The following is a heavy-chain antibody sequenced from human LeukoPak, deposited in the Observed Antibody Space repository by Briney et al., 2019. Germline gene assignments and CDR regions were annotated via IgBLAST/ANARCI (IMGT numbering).Heavy chain of an antibody. Sequence: AGGSLRLSCAASGFTFSSYSMHWVRQAPGKGLEWVTIISFDGSNRYYADSVKGRFTISRDNSKNTLSVQMNSLRAEDTAVYYCARAAPPDYGSGSYSNLYFDYWGQGTLVTVSS. CDR1: GFTFSSYS. CDR3: ARAAPPDYGSGSYSNLYFDY. D-gene: IGHD3-10*01. V-gene: IGHV3-30*01. CDR2: ISFDGSNR. J-gene: IGHJ4*02.